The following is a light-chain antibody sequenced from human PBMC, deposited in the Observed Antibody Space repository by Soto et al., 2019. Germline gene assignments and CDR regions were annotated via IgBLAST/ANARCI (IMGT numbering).Light chain of an antibody. Sequence: QLVLTQSPSASASLGASVKLTCTLSSGHSSYAIAWHQQQPEKGPRYLMKLDSDGSHTKGDAIPDRFSGSSSGAERYLTISSPQSEDEADYYCQTWGTGIHVVFGGGTKLNVL. J-gene: IGLJ2*01. CDR3: QTWGTGIHVV. V-gene: IGLV4-69*01. CDR1: SGHSSYA. CDR2: LDSDGSH.